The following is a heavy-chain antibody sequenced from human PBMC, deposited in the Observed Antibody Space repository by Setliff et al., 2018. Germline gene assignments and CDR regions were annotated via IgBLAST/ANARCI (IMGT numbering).Heavy chain of an antibody. CDR1: GFTFSSYW. D-gene: IGHD1-1*01. CDR2: INQDGSEK. CDR3: ARGPWKHSAYYYYYYMDV. J-gene: IGHJ6*03. V-gene: IGHV3-7*01. Sequence: GGSLRLSCAASGFTFSSYWMSWVRQAPGKGLEWVANINQDGSEKYSVDSVKGRCTISRDNAKNTLFLQMNSLRAEDTAVYYCARGPWKHSAYYYYYYMDVWGKRDHGHRLL.